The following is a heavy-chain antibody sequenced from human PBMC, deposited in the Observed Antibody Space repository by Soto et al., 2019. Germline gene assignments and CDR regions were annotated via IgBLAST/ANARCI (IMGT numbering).Heavy chain of an antibody. Sequence: QVQLVQSGAEVKKPGSSVKVSCKASGGTFSSYAISWVRQAPGQGLEWMGGIIPIFGTANYAQKFQGRVTIHADESTSTAYMELSRLRSEDTAVYYCATLGEGEGNSYFDYWGQGTLVTVSS. CDR1: GGTFSSYA. CDR3: ATLGEGEGNSYFDY. V-gene: IGHV1-69*12. J-gene: IGHJ4*02. CDR2: IIPIFGTA. D-gene: IGHD3-10*01.